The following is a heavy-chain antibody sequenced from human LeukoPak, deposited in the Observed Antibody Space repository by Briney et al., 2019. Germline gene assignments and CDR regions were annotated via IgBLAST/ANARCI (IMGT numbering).Heavy chain of an antibody. CDR1: GYTFTGCF. D-gene: IGHD3-10*01. J-gene: IGHJ4*02. V-gene: IGHV1-2*02. Sequence: ASVKVSCKASGYTFTGCFIHWVRQVPGQGLEWMGWINPNSGGTNYAQKLQGRVTMTTDTSTSTAYMELRSLRSDDTAVYYCARHGSGSYYNLPTDYWGQGTLVTVSS. CDR3: ARHGSGSYYNLPTDY. CDR2: INPNSGGT.